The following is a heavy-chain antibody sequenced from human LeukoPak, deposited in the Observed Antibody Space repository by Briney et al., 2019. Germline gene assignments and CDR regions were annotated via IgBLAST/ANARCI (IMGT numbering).Heavy chain of an antibody. CDR3: ARSYYDSSGYLDY. Sequence: QPGGSLRLSCAASGFTFSSYSMNWVRQAPGKGLEWVSYISSSSSTIYYAGSVKGRFTISRDNAKNSLYLQMNSLRDEDTAVYYCARSYYDSSGYLDYWGQGTLVTVSS. CDR2: ISSSSSTI. CDR1: GFTFSSYS. V-gene: IGHV3-48*02. D-gene: IGHD3-22*01. J-gene: IGHJ4*02.